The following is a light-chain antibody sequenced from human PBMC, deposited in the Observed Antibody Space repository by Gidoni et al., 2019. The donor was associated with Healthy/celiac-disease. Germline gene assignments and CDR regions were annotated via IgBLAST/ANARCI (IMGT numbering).Light chain of an antibody. J-gene: IGLJ2*01. V-gene: IGLV3-1*01. CDR1: KLGDKY. CDR3: QAWDSSTPL. Sequence: SYELTQPPSVSVSPGQTASITCSGDKLGDKYACWYQQKPGQSPVLVIYQDSKRPSGIPERFSGSNSGNTATLIISGTQAMDEADYYCQAWDSSTPLFGGGTKLTVL. CDR2: QDS.